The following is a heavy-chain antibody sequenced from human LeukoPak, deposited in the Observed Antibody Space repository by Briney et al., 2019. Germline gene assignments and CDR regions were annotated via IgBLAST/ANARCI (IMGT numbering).Heavy chain of an antibody. Sequence: ASVKISCKVSGYTFTDYYMHWVQQAPGKGLEWMGLVDPEDGEKIYAEKFQGRVTITADTSKDTAYMELSSLRSEDTAVYYCATYSSSSRKGYYYYMDVWGKGTTVTVSS. CDR3: ATYSSSSRKGYYYYMDV. CDR2: VDPEDGEK. D-gene: IGHD6-6*01. V-gene: IGHV1-69-2*01. CDR1: GYTFTDYY. J-gene: IGHJ6*03.